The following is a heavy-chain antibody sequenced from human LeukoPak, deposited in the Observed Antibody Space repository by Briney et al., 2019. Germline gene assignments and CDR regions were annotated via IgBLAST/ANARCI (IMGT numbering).Heavy chain of an antibody. J-gene: IGHJ4*02. CDR1: GFTFSSYS. CDR3: ARESPYSARGQPADY. Sequence: PGGSLRLSCAASGFTFSSYSMNWVRQAPGKGLEWVASIKQDGSEQYYVDSVKGRFTISRDNAKNSLYLQMNSLRAEDTAVYYCARESPYSARGQPADYWGQGTLVTVSS. V-gene: IGHV3-7*01. CDR2: IKQDGSEQ. D-gene: IGHD6-6*01.